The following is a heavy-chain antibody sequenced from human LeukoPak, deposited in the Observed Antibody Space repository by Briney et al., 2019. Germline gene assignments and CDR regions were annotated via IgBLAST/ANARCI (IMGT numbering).Heavy chain of an antibody. Sequence: SETLSLTCTVSGGSISSYYWSWIRQPPGKGLEWIGYIYYSGSTNYNPSLKSRVTISVDTSKNQFSLKLSSVTAADTAVYYCARGSRGWSGYYYYYYYYMDVWGRGTTVTVSS. D-gene: IGHD3-3*01. J-gene: IGHJ6*03. V-gene: IGHV4-59*01. CDR2: IYYSGST. CDR3: ARGSRGWSGYYYYYYYYMDV. CDR1: GGSISSYY.